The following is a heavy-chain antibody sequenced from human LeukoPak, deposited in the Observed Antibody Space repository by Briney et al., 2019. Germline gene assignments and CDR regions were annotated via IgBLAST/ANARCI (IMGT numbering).Heavy chain of an antibody. CDR3: ARDHGFGAYYYYYYMDV. J-gene: IGHJ6*03. CDR2: ISYDGSNK. CDR1: GFTFSSYA. Sequence: GGSLRLSCAASGFTFSSYAMHWVRQAPGKGLEWVAVISYDGSNKYYADSVKGRFTISRDNSKNTLYLQMNSLRAEDTAVYYCARDHGFGAYYYYYYMDVWGKGTTVTVSS. V-gene: IGHV3-30*01. D-gene: IGHD3-3*01.